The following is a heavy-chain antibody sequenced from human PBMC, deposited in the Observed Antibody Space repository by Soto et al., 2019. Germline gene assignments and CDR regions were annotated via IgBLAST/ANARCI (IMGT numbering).Heavy chain of an antibody. V-gene: IGHV1-18*01. J-gene: IGHJ6*02. Sequence: QVQLVQSGAEVKKPGASVKVSCKASGYTFTGYVISWVRQAPGQGLEWMGWISAYNGNTNYAQKLQGRVTMTTDTSTSTAYMELRSLRSDDTAVYYCASYREQLVLYGRDVWGQGTTVTVSS. CDR2: ISAYNGNT. CDR3: ASYREQLVLYGRDV. CDR1: GYTFTGYV. D-gene: IGHD6-13*01.